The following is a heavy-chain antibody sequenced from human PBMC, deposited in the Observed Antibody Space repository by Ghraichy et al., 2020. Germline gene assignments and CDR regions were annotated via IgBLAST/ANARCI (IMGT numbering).Heavy chain of an antibody. Sequence: GVLRLSCAASGFTFSSYAMSWVRQAPGKGLEWVSAISGSGGSTYYADSVKGRFTISRDNSKNTLYLQMNSLRAEDTAVYYCAKDLQDYDFWSGYYWGYYYGMDVWGQGTTVTVSS. CDR1: GFTFSSYA. D-gene: IGHD3-3*01. CDR2: ISGSGGST. J-gene: IGHJ6*02. CDR3: AKDLQDYDFWSGYYWGYYYGMDV. V-gene: IGHV3-23*01.